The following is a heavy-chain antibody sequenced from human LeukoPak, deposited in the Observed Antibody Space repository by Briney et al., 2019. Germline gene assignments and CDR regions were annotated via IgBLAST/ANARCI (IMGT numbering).Heavy chain of an antibody. D-gene: IGHD3-22*01. CDR3: ARAAGDSSGYYHESYYFDY. CDR1: GFTFSSYS. Sequence: GRSLRLSCAASGFTFSSYSMNWVRQAPGKGLEWVSSISSSSSYIYYADSVKGRFTISRDNAKNSLYLQTNSLRAEDTAVYYCARAAGDSSGYYHESYYFDYWGQGTLVTVSS. J-gene: IGHJ4*02. CDR2: ISSSSSYI. V-gene: IGHV3-21*01.